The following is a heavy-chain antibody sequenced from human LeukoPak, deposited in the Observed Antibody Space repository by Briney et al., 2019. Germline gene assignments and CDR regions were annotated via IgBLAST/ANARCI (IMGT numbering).Heavy chain of an antibody. CDR3: SRRPITMVRGVILGDWLDR. J-gene: IGHJ5*02. CDR1: GYTFTSYG. V-gene: IGHV1-18*01. D-gene: IGHD3-10*01. CDR2: ISAYNGKT. Sequence: ASVTLSCKVSGYTFTSYGISWVRHAPGQGLEWKGWISAYNGKTNYAQTLQDRLTMTTDTSTSTAYMELRSLRSAGTAVYYCSRRPITMVRGVILGDWLDRWGEGSLL.